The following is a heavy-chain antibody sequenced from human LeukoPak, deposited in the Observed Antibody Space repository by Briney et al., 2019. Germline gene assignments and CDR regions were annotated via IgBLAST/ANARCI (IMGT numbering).Heavy chain of an antibody. Sequence: SETLSLTCTVSGGSISSSSYYWGWIRQPPGKGLEWIASIYYTESTYYNPSLKSRVTISVDTSRNQFSLRLNSVTAADTAVYYCARGGSYAEYWGQGTLVTVSS. CDR1: GGSISSSSYY. V-gene: IGHV4-39*01. CDR3: ARGGSYAEY. J-gene: IGHJ4*02. CDR2: IYYTEST. D-gene: IGHD1-26*01.